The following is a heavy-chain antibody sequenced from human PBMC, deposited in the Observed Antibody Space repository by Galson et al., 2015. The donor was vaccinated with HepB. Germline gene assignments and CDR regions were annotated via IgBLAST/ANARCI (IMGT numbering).Heavy chain of an antibody. J-gene: IGHJ4*02. V-gene: IGHV3-30-3*01. CDR2: ISYDGSNK. Sequence: SLRLSCAASGFTFSSYPMHWVRQAPGKGLEWVAVISYDGSNKFYADSVKGRFTISRDNSKNTLYLQMNSLRAEDTAVYYCARASKNTVLMVYANYWGQGTLVTVSS. CDR3: ARASKNTVLMVYANY. CDR1: GFTFSSYP. D-gene: IGHD2-8*01.